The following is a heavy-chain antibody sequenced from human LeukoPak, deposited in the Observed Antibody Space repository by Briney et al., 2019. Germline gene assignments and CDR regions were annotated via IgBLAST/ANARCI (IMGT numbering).Heavy chain of an antibody. CDR2: IRSKAYGETA. CDR3: TRDRGAYNLYDY. V-gene: IGHV3-49*03. D-gene: IGHD1-1*01. Sequence: GGSLRLSCPASGFTFGDYAMSWIRQAPGKGLEWVGFIRSKAYGETADYAASVKGRFTISRDDSKAIAYLQMNSLKTEDTAVYHCTRDRGAYNLYDYWGQGTLVTVSS. J-gene: IGHJ4*02. CDR1: GFTFGDYA.